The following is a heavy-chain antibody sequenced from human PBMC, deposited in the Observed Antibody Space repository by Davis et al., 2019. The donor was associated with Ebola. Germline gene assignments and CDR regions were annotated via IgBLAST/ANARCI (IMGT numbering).Heavy chain of an antibody. J-gene: IGHJ5*01. D-gene: IGHD6-19*01. CDR3: TTARRDSSAWFDS. CDR1: GFTVSNAW. CDR2: IKSKTDGGTT. Sequence: PGGSLRLSCAASGFTVSNAWMSWVRQAPGKGLEWVGRIKSKTDGGTTDYGAPVTGRFTISRDDSENTLSLQMNSLKTEDTAMYYCTTARRDSSAWFDSWGQGTLVTVSS. V-gene: IGHV3-15*01.